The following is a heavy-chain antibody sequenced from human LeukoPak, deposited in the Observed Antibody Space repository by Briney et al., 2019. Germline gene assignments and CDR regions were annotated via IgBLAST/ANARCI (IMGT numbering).Heavy chain of an antibody. CDR3: ARSGGTGFDP. J-gene: IGHJ5*02. V-gene: IGHV3-30*03. CDR2: ISYDGSKK. CDR1: GFTFSSYG. D-gene: IGHD3/OR15-3a*01. Sequence: PGGSLRLSCAASGFTFSSYGMHWVRQAPGKGLEWVAVISYDGSKKYYADSVKGRFTTSRDNAKNTLYLQMKSLRGEDTAVYYCARSGGTGFDPWGQGTLVTVSS.